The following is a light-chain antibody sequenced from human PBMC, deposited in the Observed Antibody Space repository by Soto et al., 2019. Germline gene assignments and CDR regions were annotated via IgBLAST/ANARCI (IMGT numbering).Light chain of an antibody. CDR2: LNSDGSH. CDR3: QTWDTGTWV. J-gene: IGLJ3*02. CDR1: SGHSSYA. Sequence: QPVLTQSPSASASLGASVKLTCTLTSGHSSYAIAWHQQQPEKGPRYLMKLNSDGSHNKGDGIPDRFSGSSSGAERYLTISSLQSEDEAIYYCQTWDTGTWVFGGGTKVTVL. V-gene: IGLV4-69*01.